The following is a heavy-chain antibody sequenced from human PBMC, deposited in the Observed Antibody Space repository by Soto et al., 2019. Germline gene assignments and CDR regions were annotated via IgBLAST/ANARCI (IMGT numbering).Heavy chain of an antibody. Sequence: SETPSLTCAVSGGSISSGGYSWSWIRQPPGKGLEWIGSIYYSGSTYYNPSLKSRVTISVDTSKNQFSLKLSSVTAADTAVYYCARRHLGDYYASSGSYDYWGQGTLVTVSS. V-gene: IGHV4-30-2*03. D-gene: IGHD3-22*01. J-gene: IGHJ4*02. CDR1: GGSISSGGYS. CDR3: ARRHLGDYYASSGSYDY. CDR2: IYYSGST.